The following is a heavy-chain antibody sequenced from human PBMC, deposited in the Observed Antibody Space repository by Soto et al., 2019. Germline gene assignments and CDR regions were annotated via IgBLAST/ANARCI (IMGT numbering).Heavy chain of an antibody. D-gene: IGHD3-10*01. CDR2: VYWSDVK. Sequence: SGPSLVNPTQTLMLTYTFSGFSLQSSGACEGWIRHPPGKDMEWLALVYWSDVKRYSPSPKNRLTITKDTSKNEVVLTMTNMDPLDKATYYCAHKEYHFATATYYNVRWFDPWGQ. CDR3: AHKEYHFATATYYNVRWFDP. V-gene: IGHV2-5*01. CDR1: GFSLQSSGAC. J-gene: IGHJ5*02.